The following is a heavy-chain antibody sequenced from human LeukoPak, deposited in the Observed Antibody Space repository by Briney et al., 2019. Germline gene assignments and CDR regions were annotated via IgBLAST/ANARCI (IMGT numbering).Heavy chain of an antibody. D-gene: IGHD2-15*01. Sequence: ASVKVSCKASGYTFTSYGISWVRQAPGQGLEWMGWISAYNGNTNYAQKLQGRVTMTTDTSTSTAYMELRSLGSDDTAVYYCARYCSGGSCYSLYYYYYGMDVWGQGTTVTVSS. CDR1: GYTFTSYG. V-gene: IGHV1-18*01. CDR2: ISAYNGNT. CDR3: ARYCSGGSCYSLYYYYYGMDV. J-gene: IGHJ6*02.